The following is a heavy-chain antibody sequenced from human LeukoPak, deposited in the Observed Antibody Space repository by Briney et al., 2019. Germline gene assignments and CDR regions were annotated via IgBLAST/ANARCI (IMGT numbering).Heavy chain of an antibody. V-gene: IGHV1-46*01. Sequence: ASVKVSCKASGYTFTSYYMHWVRQAPGQGLEWMGIINPSGGSTSYAQKFQGRVTMTRDTSTSTVYMELSSLRSEDTAVYYCARSKSRGVLLWFGGRAYFDYWGQGTLVTVSS. CDR3: ARSKSRGVLLWFGGRAYFDY. J-gene: IGHJ4*02. CDR2: INPSGGST. D-gene: IGHD3-10*01. CDR1: GYTFTSYY.